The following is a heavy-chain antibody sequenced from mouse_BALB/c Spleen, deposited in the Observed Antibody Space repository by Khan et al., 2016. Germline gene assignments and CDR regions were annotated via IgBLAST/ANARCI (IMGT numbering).Heavy chain of an antibody. J-gene: IGHJ3*01. V-gene: IGHV1-9*01. CDR3: ARGSY. Sequence: QVQLQQPGAELMKPGASVKISCKATGYTFSNYWIEWVKERPGHGLEWIGEILPGSGTTNYNEKFKGTATFTAETSSNTACMQLSSLTSEDSAGYYCARGSYWGQGTLVTVSA. CDR2: ILPGSGTT. CDR1: GYTFSNYW.